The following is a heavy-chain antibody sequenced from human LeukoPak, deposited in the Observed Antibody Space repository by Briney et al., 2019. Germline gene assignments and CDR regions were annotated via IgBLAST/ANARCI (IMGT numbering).Heavy chain of an antibody. J-gene: IGHJ6*03. CDR3: ARGLASYMDV. D-gene: IGHD2-21*01. CDR2: ISPSGGST. CDR1: GYTFTSNY. V-gene: IGHV1-46*01. Sequence: ASVKVSCKAFGYTFTSNYMHWVRQAPGQGPEWMGVISPSGGSTTYAQKFQGRVTLTRDMSTSTDYLELSSLRSEDTAVYYCARGLASYMDVWGKGTTVTVSS.